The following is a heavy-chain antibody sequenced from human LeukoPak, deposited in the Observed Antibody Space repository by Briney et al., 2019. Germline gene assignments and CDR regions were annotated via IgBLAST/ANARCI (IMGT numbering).Heavy chain of an antibody. CDR1: GFTFSTFA. CDR3: ARPARGISYGMDV. Sequence: GGSLRLSCAASGFTFSTFAMSWVRQAPGKGLEWVSGISGSADMTYYTDSVKGRFSISRDNSKNTLYLQMNSLRAEDTAVYYCARPARGISYGMDVWGQGTTVTVSS. V-gene: IGHV3-23*01. CDR2: ISGSADMT. J-gene: IGHJ6*02. D-gene: IGHD3-16*01.